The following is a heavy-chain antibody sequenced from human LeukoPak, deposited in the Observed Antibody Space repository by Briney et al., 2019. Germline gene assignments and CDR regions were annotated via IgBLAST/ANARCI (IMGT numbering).Heavy chain of an antibody. J-gene: IGHJ4*02. Sequence: GGSLRLSCAASGFTFSSYWMSWVRQAPGKGLEWVANIKQDGSEKYYADSVKGRFTISRDNSKNTLYLQMNSLRAEDTAVYYCAKVRVVFNWNYAYYFDSWGQGTLVTVSS. D-gene: IGHD1-7*01. CDR3: AKVRVVFNWNYAYYFDS. V-gene: IGHV3-7*01. CDR1: GFTFSSYW. CDR2: IKQDGSEK.